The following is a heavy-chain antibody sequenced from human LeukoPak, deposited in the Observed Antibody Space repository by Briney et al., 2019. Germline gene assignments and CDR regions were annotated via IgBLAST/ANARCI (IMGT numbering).Heavy chain of an antibody. V-gene: IGHV4-59*11. CDR2: MYYNGNT. D-gene: IGHD1-26*01. CDR1: GGSISSHY. J-gene: IGHJ4*02. Sequence: ASETLSLTCTVSGGSISSHYWSWIRQPPGKGLEWVGYMYYNGNTNYNPSLKSRVIISVDTSKNQFSLKLSSVTAADTAVYYCARARFGSGSSYFDYWGQGTLVTVSS. CDR3: ARARFGSGSSYFDY.